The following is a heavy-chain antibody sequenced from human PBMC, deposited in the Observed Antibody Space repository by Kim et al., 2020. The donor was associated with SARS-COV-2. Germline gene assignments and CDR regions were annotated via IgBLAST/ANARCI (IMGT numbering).Heavy chain of an antibody. J-gene: IGHJ4*02. D-gene: IGHD2-15*01. CDR3: ARDLSDETPCPGY. V-gene: IGHV3-33*01. Sequence: GGSLRLSCAASGFTFSSYGMHWVRQAPGKGLEWVAVIWYDGSNKYYADSVKGRFTISRDNSKNTLYLQMNSLRAEDTAVYYCARDLSDETPCPGYWGQGTLVTVSS. CDR2: IWYDGSNK. CDR1: GFTFSSYG.